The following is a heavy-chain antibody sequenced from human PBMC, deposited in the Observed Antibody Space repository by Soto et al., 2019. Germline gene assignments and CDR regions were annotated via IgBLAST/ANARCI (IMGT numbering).Heavy chain of an antibody. CDR1: SGSISTSGCY. Sequence: PSEILSLTCSVSSGSISTSGCYWGWIRQPPGTGLEWIGGISYSGSTYYNPSLKSRLTISVDTSKNHFSLKLTSVTAADTAVYFCARRGSRLSVAVAAFDYWSQGTLVTVSS. CDR3: ARRGSRLSVAVAAFDY. V-gene: IGHV4-39*02. J-gene: IGHJ4*02. CDR2: ISYSGST. D-gene: IGHD6-19*01.